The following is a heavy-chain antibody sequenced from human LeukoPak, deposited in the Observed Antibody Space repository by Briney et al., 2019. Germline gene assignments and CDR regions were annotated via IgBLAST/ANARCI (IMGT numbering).Heavy chain of an antibody. CDR2: IYPGGGNT. CDR1: GYTFTSYY. J-gene: IGHJ4*02. V-gene: IGHV1-46*01. CDR3: ARDNDFDY. Sequence: ASVKVSCKASGYTFTSYYIHWVRQAPGQGLEWMGIIYPGGGNTSYAQKFQGRVTMTRDMSTSTVYMELSSLRSEDTAVYYCARDNDFDYWGQGTLVTVSS. D-gene: IGHD2-8*01.